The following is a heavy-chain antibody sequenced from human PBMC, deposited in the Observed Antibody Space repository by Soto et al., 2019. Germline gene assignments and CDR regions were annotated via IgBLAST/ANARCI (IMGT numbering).Heavy chain of an antibody. CDR3: ARTYYYDSSGYYYYGMDV. J-gene: IGHJ6*02. CDR2: IYYSGST. CDR1: GGSISSSSYY. Sequence: PSETLSLTCTVSGGSISSSSYYWGWIRQPPGKGLEWIGSIYYSGSTYYNPSLKSRVTISVDTSKNQFSLKLSSVTAADTAVYYCARTYYYDSSGYYYYGMDVWGQGTTVTVS. D-gene: IGHD3-22*01. V-gene: IGHV4-39*01.